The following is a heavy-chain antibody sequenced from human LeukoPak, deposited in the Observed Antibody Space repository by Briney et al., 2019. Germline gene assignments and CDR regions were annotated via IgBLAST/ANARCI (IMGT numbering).Heavy chain of an antibody. V-gene: IGHV3-48*03. D-gene: IGHD3-22*01. J-gene: IGHJ4*02. Sequence: GWSLRLSCPPSGCTVSSYEMNWLRPAPGRGREWVSYISSSGSTIYYADSVKGRFTISRDNAQSSLYLQMNSLRAEDTAVYYCARGVGGYYDSSGYYSWGQGTLVTVSS. CDR2: ISSSGSTI. CDR1: GCTVSSYE. CDR3: ARGVGGYYDSSGYYS.